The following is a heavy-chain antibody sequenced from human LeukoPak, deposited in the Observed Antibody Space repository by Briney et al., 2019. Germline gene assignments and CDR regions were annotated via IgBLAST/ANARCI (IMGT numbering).Heavy chain of an antibody. CDR3: TRGLIAARPDY. CDR1: GFTFGDYA. Sequence: GGSLRLSCTASGFTFGDYALSWVRQAPGKGLEWVGFIRSKAYGGTTEYAASVKGRFTISRDDSKSIAYLQMNSLKTEDTAVYYCTRGLIAARPDYWGQGTLVTVSS. D-gene: IGHD6-6*01. V-gene: IGHV3-49*04. CDR2: IRSKAYGGTT. J-gene: IGHJ4*02.